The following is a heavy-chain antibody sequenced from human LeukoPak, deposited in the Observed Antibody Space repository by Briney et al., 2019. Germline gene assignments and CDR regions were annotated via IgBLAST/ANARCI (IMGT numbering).Heavy chain of an antibody. CDR2: FDPEGGET. D-gene: IGHD3-10*01. CDR1: GYTLTELS. J-gene: IGHJ5*02. CDR3: TTLAVRGVIIFDP. V-gene: IGHV1-24*01. Sequence: ASVKVSCKVSGYTLTELSMHWVRQAPGKGLEWMGGFDPEGGETIYAQKFQGRVTMTEDTSTDTAYMELSSLRSEDTAVYYCTTLAVRGVIIFDPWGQGTLVTVSS.